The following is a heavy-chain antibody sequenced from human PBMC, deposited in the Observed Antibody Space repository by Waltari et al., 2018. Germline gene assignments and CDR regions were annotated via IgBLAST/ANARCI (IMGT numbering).Heavy chain of an antibody. Sequence: EVQLLESGGGLVQPGGSLRLSCAASGFTFSSYAMSWVRQAPGKGLEWVSVIYSGGSTYYADSVKGRFTISRDNSKNTLYLQMNSLRAEDTAVYYCAKRGAARDDYWGQGTLVTVSS. V-gene: IGHV3-23*03. J-gene: IGHJ4*02. CDR2: IYSGGST. D-gene: IGHD6-6*01. CDR1: GFTFSSYA. CDR3: AKRGAARDDY.